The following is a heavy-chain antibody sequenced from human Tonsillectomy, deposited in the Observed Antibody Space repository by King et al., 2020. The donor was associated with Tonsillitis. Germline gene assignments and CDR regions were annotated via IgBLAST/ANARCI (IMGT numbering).Heavy chain of an antibody. J-gene: IGHJ3*02. Sequence: EVQLVESGGGLVQPGGSLRLSCSASGFTFSSYALHWVRQAPGKGLEYVSAIGSDGHSTYYVDSVKGRFTISRDNSRNTLYLQMSSLRAEDTAVYYCWAMIVVVTSDADVFEIWGQGTMLTVSS. D-gene: IGHD3-22*01. V-gene: IGHV3-64D*06. CDR3: WAMIVVVTSDADVFEI. CDR2: IGSDGHST. CDR1: GFTFSSYA.